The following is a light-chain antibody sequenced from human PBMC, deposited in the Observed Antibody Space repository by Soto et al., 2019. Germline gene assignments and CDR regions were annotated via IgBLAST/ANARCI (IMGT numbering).Light chain of an antibody. V-gene: IGLV2-8*01. CDR1: SSDVGDYNY. J-gene: IGLJ3*02. CDR2: EVS. Sequence: QSALTQPPCASGSPGQSVTISCTGTSSDVGDYNYVSWCQQHPGKAPKVIIYEVSKRPSGVPDRFSGSKSGNTASLTVSGLQAEDEADYYCSSYAGSNWVFGGGTKVTVL. CDR3: SSYAGSNWV.